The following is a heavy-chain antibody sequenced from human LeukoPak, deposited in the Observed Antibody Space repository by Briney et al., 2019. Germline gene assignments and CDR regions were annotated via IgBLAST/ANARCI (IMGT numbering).Heavy chain of an antibody. D-gene: IGHD1-26*01. CDR3: AKTGTGMWELREYYFDY. CDR1: GFTFSSYA. J-gene: IGHJ4*02. CDR2: ISGSGGRT. Sequence: QPGRSLRLSCAASGFTFSSYAMSWVRQAPGKGLEWVSAISGSGGRTYYADSVKGRFTISRDNSKNTLYLQMNSLRAEDTAVYYCAKTGTGMWELREYYFDYWGQGTLVTVSS. V-gene: IGHV3-23*01.